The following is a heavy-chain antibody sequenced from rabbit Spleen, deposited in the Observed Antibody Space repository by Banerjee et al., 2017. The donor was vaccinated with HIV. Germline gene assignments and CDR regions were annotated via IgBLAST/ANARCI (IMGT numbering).Heavy chain of an antibody. CDR1: GFTISSSYY. CDR2: IYAGNSIST. J-gene: IGHJ3*01. D-gene: IGHD6-1*01. CDR3: ARGEHFSVGFSAFAIYLDL. Sequence: QSLEESGGDLVKPGASLTLTCTASGFTISSSYYMCWVRQAPGKGLEWIACIYAGNSISTYYATWAKGRFTISKTSSTTVTLQMTSLTAADTATYFCARGEHFSVGFSAFAIYLDLWGQGTLVTVS. V-gene: IGHV1S40*01.